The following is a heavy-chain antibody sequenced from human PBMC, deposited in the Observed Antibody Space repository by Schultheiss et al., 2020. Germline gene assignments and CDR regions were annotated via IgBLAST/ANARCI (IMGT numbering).Heavy chain of an antibody. CDR3: ARVGITMVRGVIPGGMDV. CDR1: GGSISSSSYY. Sequence: SETLSLTCTVSGGSISSSSYYWGWIRQPPGKGLEWIGYIYYSGSTYYNPSLKSRVTISVDTSKNQFSLKLSSVTAADTAVYYCARVGITMVRGVIPGGMDVWGQGTTGTVSS. CDR2: IYYSGST. J-gene: IGHJ6*02. D-gene: IGHD3-10*01. V-gene: IGHV4-61*05.